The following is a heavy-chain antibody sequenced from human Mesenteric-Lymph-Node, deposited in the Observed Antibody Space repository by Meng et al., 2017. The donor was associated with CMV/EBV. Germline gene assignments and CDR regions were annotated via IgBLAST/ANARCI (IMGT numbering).Heavy chain of an antibody. CDR2: IKQDGSEK. CDR3: ARGPAYYYDSSGYHFDY. Sequence: GGSLRLSCAASGFTFSSYWMSWVRQAPGKGLEWVANIKQDGSEKYYVDSVKGRFTISRDNAKNSLYLQMNSLRAEDTAVYYCARGPAYYYDSSGYHFDYWGQGTLVTVSS. J-gene: IGHJ4*02. CDR1: GFTFSSYW. D-gene: IGHD3-22*01. V-gene: IGHV3-7*01.